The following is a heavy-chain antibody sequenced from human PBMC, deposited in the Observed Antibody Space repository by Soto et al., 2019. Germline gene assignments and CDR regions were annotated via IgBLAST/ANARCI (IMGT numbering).Heavy chain of an antibody. CDR2: ISYDGSNK. J-gene: IGHJ4*02. D-gene: IGHD3-3*01. Sequence: QVQLVESGGGVVQPGRSLRLSCAASGFTFSSYAMHWVRQAPGKGLEWVAVISYDGSNKYYADSVKGRFTISRDSSKNTLYLQMNRLRAEDTAVYYCARHKRDLRFLEWSYYFDYWGQGTLVTVSS. V-gene: IGHV3-30-3*01. CDR1: GFTFSSYA. CDR3: ARHKRDLRFLEWSYYFDY.